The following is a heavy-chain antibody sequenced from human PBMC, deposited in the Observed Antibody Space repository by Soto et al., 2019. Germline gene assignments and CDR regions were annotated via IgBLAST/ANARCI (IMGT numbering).Heavy chain of an antibody. CDR3: AREKLLELYYYYGMDV. CDR2: ISSSSSTI. V-gene: IGHV3-48*02. Sequence: GGSLRLSCAASGFTFSSYSMNWVRQAPGKGMEWVSYISSSSSTIYYADSVKGRFTISRDNAKNSLYLQMNSLRDEDTAVYYCAREKLLELYYYYGMDVWGQGTSVTVSS. J-gene: IGHJ6*02. CDR1: GFTFSSYS. D-gene: IGHD1-7*01.